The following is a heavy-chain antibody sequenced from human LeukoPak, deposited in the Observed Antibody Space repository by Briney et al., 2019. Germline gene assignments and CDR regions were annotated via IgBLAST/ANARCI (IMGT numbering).Heavy chain of an antibody. Sequence: PSETLSLTCTASGGSISSYYWSWIRQPAGKGLEWIGRIYTSGSTNYNPSLKSRVTISVDTSKNQFSLKLSSVTAADTAVYYCARVRHYYDSSGYLSYFDYWGQGTLVTVSS. CDR3: ARVRHYYDSSGYLSYFDY. V-gene: IGHV4-4*07. J-gene: IGHJ4*02. D-gene: IGHD3-22*01. CDR2: IYTSGST. CDR1: GGSISSYY.